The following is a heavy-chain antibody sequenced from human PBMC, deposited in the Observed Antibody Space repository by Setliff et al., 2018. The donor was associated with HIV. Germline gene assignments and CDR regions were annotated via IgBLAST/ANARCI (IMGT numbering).Heavy chain of an antibody. CDR2: INPNSGYS. J-gene: IGHJ4*02. CDR1: GYSFTDHY. V-gene: IGHV1-2*02. D-gene: IGHD5-12*01. CDR3: ARGGYDFRGLDY. Sequence: GASVKVSCKTSGYSFTDHYIHWVRQAPGQGLEWMGWINPNSGYSTSAQKFQGRVLMSRDTSINTAYMELTRLRSDDTAVFYCARGGYDFRGLDYWGRGTLVTVSS.